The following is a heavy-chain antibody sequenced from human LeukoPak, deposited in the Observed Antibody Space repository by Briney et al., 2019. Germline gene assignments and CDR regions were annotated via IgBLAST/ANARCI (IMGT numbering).Heavy chain of an antibody. V-gene: IGHV4-59*08. J-gene: IGHJ4*02. D-gene: IGHD3-9*01. CDR1: GGSMNSYY. CDR3: ARHVWLQPFDY. CDR2: IYYSGST. Sequence: SETLSLTCSVSGGSMNSYYWSWIRQSPGKGLEWIGYIYYSGSTNYNPSLKSRVTISVDTSKNQFSLKLSSVTAAGTAVYYCARHVWLQPFDYWGQGTLVTVSP.